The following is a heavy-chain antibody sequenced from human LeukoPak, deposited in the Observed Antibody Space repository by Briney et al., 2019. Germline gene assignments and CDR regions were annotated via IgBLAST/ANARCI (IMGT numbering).Heavy chain of an antibody. J-gene: IGHJ4*02. CDR2: IYYSGST. D-gene: IGHD5-18*01. Sequence: SETLSLTCTVSGGSVSSGSYYWSWIRQPPGKGLEWIGYIYYSGSTNYNPSLKSRVTISVDTSKNQFSLKLSSVTAADTAVYYCANIETAMVSFDYWGQGTLATVSS. V-gene: IGHV4-61*01. CDR3: ANIETAMVSFDY. CDR1: GGSVSSGSYY.